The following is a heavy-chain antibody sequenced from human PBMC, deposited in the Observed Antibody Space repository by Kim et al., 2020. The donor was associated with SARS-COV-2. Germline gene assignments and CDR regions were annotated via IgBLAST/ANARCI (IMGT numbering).Heavy chain of an antibody. CDR3: ARERVVVVPAAEAGRGAFDI. CDR1: GGSISSGGYS. CDR2: IYHSGST. J-gene: IGHJ3*02. V-gene: IGHV4-30-2*01. D-gene: IGHD2-2*01. Sequence: SETLSLTCAVSGGSISSGGYSWSWIRQPPGKGLEWIGYIYHSGSTYYNPSLKSRVTISVDRSKNQFSLKLSSVTAADTAVYYCARERVVVVPAAEAGRGAFDIWGQGTMVTVSS.